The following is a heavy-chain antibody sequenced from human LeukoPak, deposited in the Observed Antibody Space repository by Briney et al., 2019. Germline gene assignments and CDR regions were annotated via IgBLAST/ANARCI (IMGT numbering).Heavy chain of an antibody. CDR3: ARELWGMLVGEVAGFDC. CDR2: ISSSSSYI. Sequence: GGSLRLSCAASGLTFSTYSMNWVRQAPGKGLEWVSSISSSSSYIYYADSVKGRFTISRDNAKNSLYLQMNSLRGEDTAVYYCARELWGMLVGEVAGFDCWGEGTLVTVSS. D-gene: IGHD6-19*01. V-gene: IGHV3-21*01. J-gene: IGHJ4*02. CDR1: GLTFSTYS.